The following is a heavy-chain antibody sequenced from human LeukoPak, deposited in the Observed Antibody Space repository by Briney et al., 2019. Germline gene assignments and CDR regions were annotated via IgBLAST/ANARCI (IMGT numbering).Heavy chain of an antibody. V-gene: IGHV4-38-2*02. Sequence: PSETLSLTCNVSDYSISSGYFWGWTRQPPGKGLEWIGNIYHSGTTYYNPSLKSRVTISVDTSKNQFSLKVSSLSAADTAVYYCARAYSSSWYWNWFDPWGQGTLVTVSS. D-gene: IGHD6-13*01. CDR2: IYHSGTT. CDR3: ARAYSSSWYWNWFDP. J-gene: IGHJ5*02. CDR1: DYSISSGYF.